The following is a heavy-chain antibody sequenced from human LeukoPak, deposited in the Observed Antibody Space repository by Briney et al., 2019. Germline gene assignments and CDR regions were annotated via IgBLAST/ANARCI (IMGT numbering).Heavy chain of an antibody. Sequence: GGSLRLSCAVSGITLSSYGMSWVRQAPGKGLEWVAGISGSGGGTKYADSVKGRFTISRDNSENTLFLQMTSLRAEDTAVYFCAKRGVVIRVVLVGFHKEANYFESWGQGALVTVSS. CDR3: AKRGVVIRVVLVGFHKEANYFES. V-gene: IGHV3-23*01. J-gene: IGHJ4*02. CDR1: GITLSSYG. CDR2: ISGSGGGT. D-gene: IGHD3-10*01.